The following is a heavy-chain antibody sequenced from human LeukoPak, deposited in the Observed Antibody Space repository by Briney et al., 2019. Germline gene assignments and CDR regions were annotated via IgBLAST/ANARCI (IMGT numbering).Heavy chain of an antibody. CDR2: IRGTGGTT. Sequence: GGSLRLSCAASGFTFSDYALTWVRQAPGKGLEWISAIRGTGGTTYYADSVKGRCTISRDNSRNTVYLQMNSLRAEDTALYFCGKDPNGDYVGAFDFWGPGTMITVSS. V-gene: IGHV3-23*01. D-gene: IGHD4-17*01. CDR1: GFTFSDYA. J-gene: IGHJ3*01. CDR3: GKDPNGDYVGAFDF.